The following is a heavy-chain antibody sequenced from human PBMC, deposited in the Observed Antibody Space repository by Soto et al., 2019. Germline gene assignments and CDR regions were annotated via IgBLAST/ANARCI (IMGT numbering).Heavy chain of an antibody. J-gene: IGHJ3*02. CDR1: GYTFTSYG. D-gene: IGHD6-13*01. Sequence: QVQLVQSGAEVKKPGASVKVSCKASGYTFTSYGISWVRQAPGHGPEWMGRISTYNGNTNYVQKLQGRVTMTTDTSSNTAYLELRSLRYDDTDVYYCARDPGYSTTWHQAFDIWGQGTMVTVSS. CDR3: ARDPGYSTTWHQAFDI. V-gene: IGHV1-18*01. CDR2: ISTYNGNT.